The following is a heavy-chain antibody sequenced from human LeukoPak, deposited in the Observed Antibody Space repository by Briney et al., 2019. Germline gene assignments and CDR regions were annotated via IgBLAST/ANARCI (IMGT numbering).Heavy chain of an antibody. J-gene: IGHJ4*02. CDR2: IYYSGRT. D-gene: IGHD6-19*01. V-gene: IGHV4-59*01. Sequence: PSETLSLTCTVSGGSISDYYWNWMRQPPGKGLEWIGYIYYSGRTNYNPSLKSRVSISVDTSKNQFSLKLSSVTAADTAVYYCARAPEPWLVRIEYFDYWGQGTLVTVSS. CDR1: GGSISDYY. CDR3: ARAPEPWLVRIEYFDY.